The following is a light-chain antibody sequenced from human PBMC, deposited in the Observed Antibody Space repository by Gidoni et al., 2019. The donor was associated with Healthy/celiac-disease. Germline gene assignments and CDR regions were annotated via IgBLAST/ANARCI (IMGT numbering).Light chain of an antibody. CDR1: QSVSSSY. J-gene: IGKJ2*03. CDR2: GAS. CDR3: QQYGSSPVS. V-gene: IGKV3-20*01. Sequence: EIVLTQSPGTLSLSPGERATLSCRASQSVSSSYLAWYQQKPGQAPRLLIYGASSRATGIPDRFSGSGSGTDFTLTISRLEPEDCAVYYCQQYGSSPVSFGQGTKLEIK.